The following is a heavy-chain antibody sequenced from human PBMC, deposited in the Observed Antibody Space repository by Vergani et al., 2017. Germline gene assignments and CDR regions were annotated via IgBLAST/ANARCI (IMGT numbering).Heavy chain of an antibody. D-gene: IGHD4-23*01. Sequence: EVQLVESGGGLVKPGGSLRLYCAASGFTFSSYSMNWVRQAPGKGLEWVSSISSSSSYIYYADSGKGRFTISRDKTKNSLYLQMNSLRAEDTAGYYCAGWPYGGNSIFDYWGQGTLVTVSS. CDR2: ISSSSSYI. J-gene: IGHJ4*02. CDR1: GFTFSSYS. V-gene: IGHV3-21*01. CDR3: AGWPYGGNSIFDY.